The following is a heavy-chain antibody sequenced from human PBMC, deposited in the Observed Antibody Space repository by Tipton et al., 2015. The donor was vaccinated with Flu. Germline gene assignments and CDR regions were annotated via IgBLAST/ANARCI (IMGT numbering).Heavy chain of an antibody. J-gene: IGHJ4*02. CDR1: GGPISSSAYY. D-gene: IGHD6-13*01. Sequence: LSLTCTVSGGPISSSAYYWGWIRQTPGKGLEWIGNIYYSGSTFYNPSLKSRVTISLDKSTNQFSLRLSSVTAADTAIYYCAIDDFGSSWYGYWGQGSLVTVSS. V-gene: IGHV4-39*07. CDR3: AIDDFGSSWYGY. CDR2: IYYSGST.